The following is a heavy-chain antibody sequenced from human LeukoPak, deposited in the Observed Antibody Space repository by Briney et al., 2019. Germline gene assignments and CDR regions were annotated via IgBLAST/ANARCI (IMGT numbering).Heavy chain of an antibody. CDR3: ARDLPYGSGSYSVNFDY. CDR2: ISSNGGST. J-gene: IGHJ4*02. Sequence: GGSLRLSCAASGFTFSSYAMHWVRQAPGKGLEYVSAISSNGGSTYYANSVKGRFTISRDNAKNSLYLQMNSLRAEDTAVYYCARDLPYGSGSYSVNFDYWGQGTLVTVSS. V-gene: IGHV3-64*01. D-gene: IGHD3-10*01. CDR1: GFTFSSYA.